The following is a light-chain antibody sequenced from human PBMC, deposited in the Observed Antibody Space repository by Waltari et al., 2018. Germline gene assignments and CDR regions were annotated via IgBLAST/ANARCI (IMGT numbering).Light chain of an antibody. CDR2: GAS. V-gene: IGKV3-15*01. CDR3: HQYNNWPGT. Sequence: VMTHFPATLSLSPGQTATLFCRASQSITSNLAWYQQKPGQAPRLLMYGASIRAPGMPARVSGSGSGTEVTLTISSLQSEDFAVYYCHQYNNWPGTFGQGTKLEIK. J-gene: IGKJ2*02. CDR1: QSITSN.